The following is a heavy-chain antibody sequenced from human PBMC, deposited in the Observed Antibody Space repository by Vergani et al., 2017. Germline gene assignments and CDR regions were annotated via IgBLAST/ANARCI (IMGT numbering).Heavy chain of an antibody. CDR3: ARDLGETYYYGSGSYQIDY. Sequence: EVQLVESGGGLVQPGGSLRLSCAASGFTFSSYSMNWVRQAPGQGLEWVSYISSSSRPIYYADSVKGRFTISRDTAKNSLYLQMNSLRAEDTAVYYCARDLGETYYYGSGSYQIDYWGQGTLVTVSS. D-gene: IGHD3-10*01. V-gene: IGHV3-48*01. CDR2: ISSSSRPI. CDR1: GFTFSSYS. J-gene: IGHJ4*02.